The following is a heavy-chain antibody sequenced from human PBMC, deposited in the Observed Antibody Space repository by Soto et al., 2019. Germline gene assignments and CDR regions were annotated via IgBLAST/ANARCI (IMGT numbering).Heavy chain of an antibody. J-gene: IGHJ4*02. CDR2: LSGSGATT. V-gene: IGHV3-23*01. CDR3: VKEDTRHEHYFDF. Sequence: GGSVRLACAASGFTFSNYAMNWVRQAPGKGLDWVSTLSGSGATTYYADSVKGRFTISRDNSRNTLYLQMNSLRAEDTAIYYCVKEDTRHEHYFDFRVQRPWVTGSA. CDR1: GFTFSNYA.